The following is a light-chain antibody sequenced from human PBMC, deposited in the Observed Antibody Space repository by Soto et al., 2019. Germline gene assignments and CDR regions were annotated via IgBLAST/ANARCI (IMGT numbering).Light chain of an antibody. Sequence: QSALTQPASVSGSPGQSIAISCTGTSSDIGAWDYVSWYQQHPGKAPKLMIYDVSNRPSGVSNRFSGSKSGYTASLTISGLQPEEEADYYCSSHTTTDSHVFGTGTKVTVL. CDR1: SSDIGAWDY. CDR3: SSHTTTDSHV. J-gene: IGLJ1*01. V-gene: IGLV2-14*01. CDR2: DVS.